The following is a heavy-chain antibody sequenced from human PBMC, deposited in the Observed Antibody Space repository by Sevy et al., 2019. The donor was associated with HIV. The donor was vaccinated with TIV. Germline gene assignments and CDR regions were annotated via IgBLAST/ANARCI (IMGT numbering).Heavy chain of an antibody. D-gene: IGHD6-19*01. Sequence: SETLSLTCAVYGGSFSGYYWSWIRQPPGKGLEWIGEINHSGSTNYNPSLKSRVTISVDTPKNQFSLRLSSVTAADSAVYYCARYRVAGNFDYWGQGTLVTVSS. V-gene: IGHV4-34*01. CDR2: INHSGST. J-gene: IGHJ4*02. CDR3: ARYRVAGNFDY. CDR1: GGSFSGYY.